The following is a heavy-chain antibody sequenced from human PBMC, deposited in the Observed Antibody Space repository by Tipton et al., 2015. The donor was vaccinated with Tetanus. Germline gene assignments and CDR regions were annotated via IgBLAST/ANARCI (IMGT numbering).Heavy chain of an antibody. J-gene: IGHJ5*02. CDR2: IYYSGNT. CDR1: GDPISFYY. D-gene: IGHD4-23*01. CDR3: ARELRGCQQNKWFVP. Sequence: TLSLTCTVSGDPISFYYWSWIRQPPGKGLECIGYIYYSGNTRYNPSLKSRVTMSVDTSKKQFSLNLTSVTPADTAVYYCARELRGCQQNKWFVPWGQGARGSVSS. V-gene: IGHV4-59*01.